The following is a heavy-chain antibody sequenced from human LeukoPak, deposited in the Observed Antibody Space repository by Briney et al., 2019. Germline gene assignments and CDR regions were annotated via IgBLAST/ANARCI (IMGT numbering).Heavy chain of an antibody. V-gene: IGHV3-48*01. Sequence: GGSLRLSYAASGFTFSRYSINWVRQAPGKGLEWISYISAGGSTMYYADSVKGRFTISRDNAKNALYLQVSSLRGEDTAVYYCARGEYDWGQGTLVTVSS. CDR1: GFTFSRYS. CDR2: ISAGGSTM. CDR3: ARGEYD. J-gene: IGHJ4*02. D-gene: IGHD3-10*01.